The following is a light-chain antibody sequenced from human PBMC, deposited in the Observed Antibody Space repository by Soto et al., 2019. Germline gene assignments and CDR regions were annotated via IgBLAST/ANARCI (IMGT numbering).Light chain of an antibody. V-gene: IGKV3-20*01. CDR2: GES. Sequence: EMVVTQSPGTMSLSPGERATLSCRASQSVSSTSLAWYQQKPGQAPRLLIYGESTRATGIPDRFSGSWSGTDFPLTISMREPEDFAVYYCQRYDSAPSCTFGQGTKVELK. J-gene: IGKJ1*01. CDR1: QSVSSTS. CDR3: QRYDSAPSCT.